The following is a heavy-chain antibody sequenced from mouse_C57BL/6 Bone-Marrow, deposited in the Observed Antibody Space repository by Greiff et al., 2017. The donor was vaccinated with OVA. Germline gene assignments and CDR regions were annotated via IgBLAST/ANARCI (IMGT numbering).Heavy chain of an antibody. CDR1: GFTFSSYA. J-gene: IGHJ1*03. Sequence: EVQGVESGGGLVKPGGSLKLSCAASGFTFSSYAMSWVRQTPEKRLEWVATISDGGSYTYYPDNVKGRFTISRDNAKNNLYLQMSHLKSEDTAMYYCARPPYGSSHLSYWYFDVWGTGTTVTVSS. CDR3: ARPPYGSSHLSYWYFDV. CDR2: ISDGGSYT. D-gene: IGHD1-1*01. V-gene: IGHV5-4*01.